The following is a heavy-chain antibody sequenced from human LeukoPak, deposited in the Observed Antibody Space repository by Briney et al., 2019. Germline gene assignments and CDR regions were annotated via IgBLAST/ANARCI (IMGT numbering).Heavy chain of an antibody. CDR1: GGSVSNYY. D-gene: IGHD6-6*01. J-gene: IGHJ4*02. V-gene: IGHV4-59*08. CDR2: VYYTGST. Sequence: SETLSLTCSVSGGSVSNYYWSWIRQPPGKGLEWIGYVYYTGSTNYNPSLKSRVTMFEDKTKNQFSLRLYSVTVAHRAVYYCARHFAYSSSSYFDYWGQGSLVTVSS. CDR3: ARHFAYSSSSYFDY.